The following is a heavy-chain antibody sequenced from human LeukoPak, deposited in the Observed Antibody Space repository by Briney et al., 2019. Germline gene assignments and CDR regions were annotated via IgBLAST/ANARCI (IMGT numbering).Heavy chain of an antibody. D-gene: IGHD2-2*01. CDR3: AKDGHTDCSSTSCPRGDY. CDR2: ISNSGGNT. Sequence: GGSLRLSCAASGFTFSSYAMSWVRQAPGKGLEWVSAISNSGGNTYYGDSVKGRFTISRDNSKNTLYLQMNSLRAEDTAVYYCAKDGHTDCSSTSCPRGDYWGQGTLVTVSS. CDR1: GFTFSSYA. V-gene: IGHV3-23*01. J-gene: IGHJ4*02.